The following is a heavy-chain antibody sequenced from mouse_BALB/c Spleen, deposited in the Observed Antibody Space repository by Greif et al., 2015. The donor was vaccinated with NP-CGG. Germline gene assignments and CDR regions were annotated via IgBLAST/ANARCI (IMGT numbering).Heavy chain of an antibody. CDR2: IWSGGST. CDR3: ASLITTVVGGAY. J-gene: IGHJ3*01. Sequence: QVQLKQSGPGLVQPSQSLSIICTASGFSLTSYGVHWVRQSPGKGLEWLGVIWSGGSTDYNAAFISRLSISKDNSKSXVFFKMNSLQANDTAIYYRASLITTVVGGAYWGQGTLVTVSA. V-gene: IGHV2-2*02. D-gene: IGHD1-1*01. CDR1: GFSLTSYG.